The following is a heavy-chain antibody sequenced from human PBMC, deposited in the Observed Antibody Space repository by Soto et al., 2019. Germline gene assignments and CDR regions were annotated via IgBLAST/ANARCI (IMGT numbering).Heavy chain of an antibody. CDR2: ISGSGGST. Sequence: GGSLRLSCAASGFTFSSYAMGWVRQAPGKGLEWVSAISGSGGSTYYADSVKGRFTITRDNSKNTLYLQMNSLRAEDTAVYYCAKGGGSGWSGYYYGMDVWGQGTTVTVSS. J-gene: IGHJ6*02. V-gene: IGHV3-23*01. CDR3: AKGGGSGWSGYYYGMDV. CDR1: GFTFSSYA. D-gene: IGHD6-19*01.